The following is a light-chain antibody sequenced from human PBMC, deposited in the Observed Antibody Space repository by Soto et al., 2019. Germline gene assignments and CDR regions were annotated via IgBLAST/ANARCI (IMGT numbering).Light chain of an antibody. J-gene: IGLJ3*02. CDR1: SSNIGAGFG. CDR2: SDN. Sequence: QSVLTQPPSVSGAPGQRVTISCTGSSSNIGAGFGVHWYQQFPGTAPRLLTYSDNNRPSGVPDRFSGSKSGTSASLAITGLQAEDEAEYYCQSYDTSRFGLMFGGGTQLTVL. CDR3: QSYDTSRFGLM. V-gene: IGLV1-40*01.